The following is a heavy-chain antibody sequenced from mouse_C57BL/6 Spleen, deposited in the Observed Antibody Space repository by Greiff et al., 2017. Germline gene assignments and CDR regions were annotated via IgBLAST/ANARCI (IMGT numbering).Heavy chain of an antibody. J-gene: IGHJ4*01. CDR1: GYTFTSYW. CDR2: IDPSDSET. V-gene: IGHV1-52*01. CDR3: AREIKGGYYYAMDY. Sequence: QVQLQQPGAELVRPGSSVKLSCTASGYTFTSYWMHWVKQRPIQGLEWIGNIDPSDSETHYTPKFKDKATLTVDKSSSTAYMPLSSLTSEDSAVYYGAREIKGGYYYAMDYWGQGTAVTVSS. D-gene: IGHD2-4*01.